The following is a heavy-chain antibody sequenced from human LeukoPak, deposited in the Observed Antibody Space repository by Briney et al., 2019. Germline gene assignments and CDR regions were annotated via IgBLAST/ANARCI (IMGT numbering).Heavy chain of an antibody. Sequence: PGGSLRLSCAASGFTFSSYWMSWVRQAPGKGLEWVANIKQDGSEKYYVDSVKGRFTISRDNAKNSLYLQMNSLRAEDTAVYYCARAIITIFGVVIIGSNALDIWGQGTMVTVSS. D-gene: IGHD3-3*01. CDR2: IKQDGSEK. J-gene: IGHJ3*02. CDR1: GFTFSSYW. V-gene: IGHV3-7*01. CDR3: ARAIITIFGVVIIGSNALDI.